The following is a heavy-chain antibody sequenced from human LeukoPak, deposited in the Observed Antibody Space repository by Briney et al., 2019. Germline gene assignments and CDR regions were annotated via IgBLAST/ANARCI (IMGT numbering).Heavy chain of an antibody. CDR1: GGSISSSSYY. CDR3: ARVRLGHYDILTGYYYFDY. CDR2: IYYSGST. Sequence: SETLSLTCTVSGGSISSSSYYWGWIRQPPGKGQEWIGGIYYSGSTYYNPSLKSRVTISVDTSKNQFSLKLSSVTAADTAVYYCARVRLGHYDILTGYYYFDYWGQGTLVTVSS. J-gene: IGHJ4*02. D-gene: IGHD3-9*01. V-gene: IGHV4-39*07.